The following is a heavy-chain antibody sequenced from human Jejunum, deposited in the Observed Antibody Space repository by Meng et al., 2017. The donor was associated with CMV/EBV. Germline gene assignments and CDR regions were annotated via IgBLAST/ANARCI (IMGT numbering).Heavy chain of an antibody. V-gene: IGHV4-31*03. Sequence: QVRRQGSGPGLVKPSQTLSLTFTASGGPVSSGGYYWTWIRQHPGKGLEWFGHIYYSGSTFYNPSLKRRVIISIGTSKNQFSLNLRSVTAADTAVYYCARVSSGWDYFDYWGQGTLVTVSS. J-gene: IGHJ4*02. CDR2: IYYSGST. CDR3: ARVSSGWDYFDY. CDR1: GGPVSSGGYY. D-gene: IGHD6-19*01.